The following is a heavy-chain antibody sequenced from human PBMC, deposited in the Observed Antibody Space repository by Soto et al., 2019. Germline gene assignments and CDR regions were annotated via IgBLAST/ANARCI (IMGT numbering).Heavy chain of an antibody. Sequence: QVQLVQSGAEVKKPGASVKVSCKASGYTFTSYDIHWVRQATGQGLEWMGWMKPNSGNTGYAQKFQGRVTMTRNTSISTAYMELSSLRSEATAVYYCAREKVGANDYWGQGTLVTVSS. CDR3: AREKVGANDY. CDR2: MKPNSGNT. J-gene: IGHJ4*02. CDR1: GYTFTSYD. V-gene: IGHV1-8*01. D-gene: IGHD1-26*01.